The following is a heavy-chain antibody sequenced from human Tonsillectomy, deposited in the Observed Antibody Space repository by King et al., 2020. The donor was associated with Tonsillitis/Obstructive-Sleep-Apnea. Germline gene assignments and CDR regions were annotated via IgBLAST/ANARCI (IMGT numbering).Heavy chain of an antibody. CDR3: AGVSGYYEGWFDP. Sequence: VQLVESGGGVVRPGRSLRLSCAASGFTFSSYGMHWVRQAPGKGLEWVAVIWYDGSNKYYGDSVKGRFTISRDNSKNTLYLHMNSLRAEETAVYYCAGVSGYYEGWFDPWGQGTLVTVSS. D-gene: IGHD3-22*01. CDR1: GFTFSSYG. J-gene: IGHJ5*02. CDR2: IWYDGSNK. V-gene: IGHV3-33*01.